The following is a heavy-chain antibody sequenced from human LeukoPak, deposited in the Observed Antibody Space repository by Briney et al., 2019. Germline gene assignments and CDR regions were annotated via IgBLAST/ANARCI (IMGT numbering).Heavy chain of an antibody. J-gene: IGHJ5*02. D-gene: IGHD6-6*01. CDR1: GGTFSSYA. CDR2: IIPIFGTA. V-gene: IGHV1-69*13. CDR3: AIAARRLISNWFDP. Sequence: GASVKVSCKASGGTFSSYAISWVRQAPGQGLEWTGGIIPIFGTANYAQKFQGRVTITADESTSTAYMELSSLRSEDTAVYYCAIAARRLISNWFDPWSQGTLVTVSS.